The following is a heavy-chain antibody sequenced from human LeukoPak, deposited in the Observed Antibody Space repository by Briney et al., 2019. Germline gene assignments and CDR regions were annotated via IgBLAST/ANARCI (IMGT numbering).Heavy chain of an antibody. Sequence: GGSLRLSCAASGFTLSSYAMSWVRQAPGKGLEWVSAISGSGGSTYYADSVKGRFTISRDNSKNTLYLQMNSLRAEDTAVYYCAKDRFRGVTWFDSWGQGTLVTVSS. J-gene: IGHJ5*01. CDR2: ISGSGGST. CDR3: AKDRFRGVTWFDS. V-gene: IGHV3-23*01. D-gene: IGHD3-16*01. CDR1: GFTLSSYA.